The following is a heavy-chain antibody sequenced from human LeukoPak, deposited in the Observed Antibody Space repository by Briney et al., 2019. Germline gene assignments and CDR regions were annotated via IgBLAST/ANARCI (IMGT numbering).Heavy chain of an antibody. CDR3: ARGAGPDYDFWSAIDY. CDR1: GGTFSSYA. D-gene: IGHD3-3*01. J-gene: IGHJ4*02. CDR2: IIPIFGTA. Sequence: GASVKVSCKASGGTFSSYAISWVRQAPGQGLEWMGGIIPIFGTANYAQKFQGRVTITADESTSTAYMELSSLRSEDTAVYYCARGAGPDYDFWSAIDYWGQGTLVTVSS. V-gene: IGHV1-69*01.